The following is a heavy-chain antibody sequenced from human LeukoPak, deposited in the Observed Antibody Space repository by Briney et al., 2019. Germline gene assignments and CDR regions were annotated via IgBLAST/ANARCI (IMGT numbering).Heavy chain of an antibody. CDR2: LSGSGAST. CDR3: AKAVSSSTAGSDY. V-gene: IGHV3-23*01. D-gene: IGHD6-13*01. CDR1: GFTFSTYA. Sequence: PGGSLRLSCAGSGFTFSTYAMGWVRQAPGKGLEWVSGLSGSGASTYYVDSVRGRFTISRDNSKNTLYPQMNSLRAEDTALYYCAKAVSSSTAGSDYWGQGTLVTVSS. J-gene: IGHJ4*02.